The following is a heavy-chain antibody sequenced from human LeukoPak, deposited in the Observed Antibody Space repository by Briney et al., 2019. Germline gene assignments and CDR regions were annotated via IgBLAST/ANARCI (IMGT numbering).Heavy chain of an antibody. D-gene: IGHD4-17*01. CDR3: AKGRGYGDFVFDY. Sequence: GGSLRLSCAASGFTFSTYGMCWVRQGPGKGLEWVSGISGRGVSTYYADSVKGRFTISRDNSKNTLYLQMNSLRAEDAAVYYCAKGRGYGDFVFDYWGQGTLVTVSS. V-gene: IGHV3-23*01. J-gene: IGHJ4*02. CDR1: GFTFSTYG. CDR2: ISGRGVST.